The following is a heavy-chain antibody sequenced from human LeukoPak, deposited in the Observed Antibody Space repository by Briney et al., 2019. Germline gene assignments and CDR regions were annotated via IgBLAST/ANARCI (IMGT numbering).Heavy chain of an antibody. CDR2: FSGSGGST. D-gene: IGHD7-27*01. Sequence: PGGSLRLSCAASGFTFSSYSMNWVRQAPGKGLEWVSGFSGSGGSTYYADSVKGRFTISGDNSRNTLYLQMNSLRGEDTAIYYCAKTGGVSGDYVDYWGQGTLVTVSS. CDR3: AKTGGVSGDYVDY. V-gene: IGHV3-23*01. CDR1: GFTFSSYS. J-gene: IGHJ4*02.